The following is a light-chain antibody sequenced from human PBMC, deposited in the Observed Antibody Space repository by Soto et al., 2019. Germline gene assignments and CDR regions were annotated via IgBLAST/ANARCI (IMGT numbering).Light chain of an antibody. V-gene: IGKV1-5*03. J-gene: IGKJ1*01. CDR2: KAS. CDR3: HQYNSYSWT. Sequence: DIPMTQSPSTLSASVGDRVTITCRASQSISNYLAWYQQKPGKAPKLLISKASSLESGVPSRFSGSGSGTEFTLTINSLQPDDFATYYCHQYNSYSWTFGQGTKVEIK. CDR1: QSISNY.